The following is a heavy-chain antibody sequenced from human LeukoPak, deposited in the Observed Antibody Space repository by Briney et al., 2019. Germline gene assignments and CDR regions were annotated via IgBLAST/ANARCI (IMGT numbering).Heavy chain of an antibody. CDR1: GGSFSGYY. J-gene: IGHJ4*02. CDR3: ARVFSWGAKYFDY. CDR2: INHSGYT. Sequence: PSETLSLTCGVSGGSFSGYYRIWLRQPPGKGLERIGEINHSGYTKNNPSLKSRVTISIDTSKNQFSLKLTSVTAADTAVYYCARVFSWGAKYFDYWGQGTLVTVSS. V-gene: IGHV4-34*01. D-gene: IGHD1-26*01.